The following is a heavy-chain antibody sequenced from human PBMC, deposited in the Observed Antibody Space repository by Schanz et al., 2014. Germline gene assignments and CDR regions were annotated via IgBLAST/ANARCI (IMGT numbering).Heavy chain of an antibody. Sequence: QVQLVQSGAEVKKPGSSVKVSCKASGYTFTSHGISWVRQARGQGLEWVGRFIPILDVGNYAQQFQGRVTFTADKSTSTAYMELSSLRYEDTAVYYCASSGAGYSSSWDFDYWGQGTLXTVSS. J-gene: IGHJ4*02. CDR3: ASSGAGYSSSWDFDY. D-gene: IGHD6-13*01. CDR2: FIPILDVG. V-gene: IGHV1-69*09. CDR1: GYTFTSHG.